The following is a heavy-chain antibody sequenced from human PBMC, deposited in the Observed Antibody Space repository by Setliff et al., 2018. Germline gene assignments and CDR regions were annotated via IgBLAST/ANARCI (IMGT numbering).Heavy chain of an antibody. CDR3: ARKSRNIVVVPAAVIYYYYYYMDV. CDR2: IYYSGST. Sequence: SETLSLTCAVSGGSLSLHYWSWIRQPPGKGLEWIGNIYYSGSTNYNPSLKSRVTITVDTSKNQFSLKLSSVTAADTAVYYCARKSRNIVVVPAAVIYYYYYYMDVWGKGTTVTVSS. J-gene: IGHJ6*03. CDR1: GGSLSLHY. D-gene: IGHD2-2*01. V-gene: IGHV4-59*11.